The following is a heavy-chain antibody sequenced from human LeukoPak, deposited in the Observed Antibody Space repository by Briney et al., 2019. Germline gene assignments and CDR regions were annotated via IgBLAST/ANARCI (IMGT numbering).Heavy chain of an antibody. Sequence: KPSETLSLTCTVSGGSISSYHWSWIRQPPGKGLEWIGYIYFSGSTNYNPSLKSRVTISVDMSKNQFSMKLSSVTAADTAVYYCARGRLYGDPDYWGQGTLVTVSS. J-gene: IGHJ4*02. V-gene: IGHV4-59*01. CDR2: IYFSGST. CDR3: ARGRLYGDPDY. CDR1: GGSISSYH. D-gene: IGHD4-17*01.